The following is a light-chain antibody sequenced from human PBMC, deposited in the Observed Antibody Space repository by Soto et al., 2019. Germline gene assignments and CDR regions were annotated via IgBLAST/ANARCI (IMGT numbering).Light chain of an antibody. CDR1: QIISSW. V-gene: IGKV1-5*01. CDR2: DAS. Sequence: DIQMTQSPSTLSASVVDRVNFTCRASQIISSWLAWYQQKPGKAPKVLIFDASSLESGVPSRFSGSGAATEFTLTISSLQPDDFATYYCQQYSTYPWTFGQGTKVDIK. J-gene: IGKJ1*01. CDR3: QQYSTYPWT.